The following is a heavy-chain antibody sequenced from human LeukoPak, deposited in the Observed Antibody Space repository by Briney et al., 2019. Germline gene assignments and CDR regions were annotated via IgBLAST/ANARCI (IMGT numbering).Heavy chain of an antibody. Sequence: SGTLSLTCTVSGGSISSSSYYWGWIRQPPGKGLEWIGSIYYSGSTYYNPSLKSRVTISVDTSKNQFSLKLSSVTAADTAVYYCARDSRYYYGSGTTPSYYYYYGMDVWGQGTTVTVSS. D-gene: IGHD3-10*01. V-gene: IGHV4-39*07. CDR3: ARDSRYYYGSGTTPSYYYYYGMDV. J-gene: IGHJ6*02. CDR2: IYYSGST. CDR1: GGSISSSSYY.